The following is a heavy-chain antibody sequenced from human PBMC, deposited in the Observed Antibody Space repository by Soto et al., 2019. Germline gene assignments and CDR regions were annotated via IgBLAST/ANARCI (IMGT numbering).Heavy chain of an antibody. D-gene: IGHD3-3*01. CDR1: SGSISNFY. J-gene: IGHJ5*02. V-gene: IGHV4-59*01. CDR2: LFYNDKDNSVTT. Sequence: TLSLTCTVSSGSISNFYWSWIRQPPGKGLEWIGYLFYNDKDNSVTTTYNPSLKSRVTMSVDTSENQFSLKLSSVTAADTAMYYCARGWFWSGSFNWFDPWGQGTLVTVSS. CDR3: ARGWFWSGSFNWFDP.